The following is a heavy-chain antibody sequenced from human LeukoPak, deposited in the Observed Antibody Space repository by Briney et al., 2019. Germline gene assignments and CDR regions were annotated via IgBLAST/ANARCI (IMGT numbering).Heavy chain of an antibody. V-gene: IGHV3-48*01. CDR2: ISSSSSTI. Sequence: GGSLRLSCAASGFTFSSYSMNWVRQAPGKGLEWVSYISSSSSTIYYADSVKGRFTISRDNAKNSLYLQMNSLRAEDTAVYYCARTYCSSTSCYLPFDAFDIWGQGTMVTVSS. J-gene: IGHJ3*02. D-gene: IGHD2-2*01. CDR3: ARTYCSSTSCYLPFDAFDI. CDR1: GFTFSSYS.